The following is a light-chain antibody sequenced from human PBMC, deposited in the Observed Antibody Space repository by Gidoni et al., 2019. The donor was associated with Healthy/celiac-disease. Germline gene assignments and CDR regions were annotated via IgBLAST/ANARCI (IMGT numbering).Light chain of an antibody. V-gene: IGKV1-12*01. CDR3: QQANSFPL. Sequence: DIQMTQSPSSVSASVGDRVTITCRASQGISSWLVWYQQKPGKAPKLLIYAASSLQSGVPSRFSGSGSGTDFTLTISSLQPEDFATYYCQQANSFPLFGQGTRLEIK. J-gene: IGKJ5*01. CDR2: AAS. CDR1: QGISSW.